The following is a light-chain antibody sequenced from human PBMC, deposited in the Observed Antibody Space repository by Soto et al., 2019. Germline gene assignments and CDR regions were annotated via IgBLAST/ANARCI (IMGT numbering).Light chain of an antibody. V-gene: IGLV2-14*01. Sequence: SALTQPASVSGSPGQSITISCTGTSSDVGGYNYVSWYQQHPGKAPKFMIYDVSNRPSGVSNRFSGSKSGNTASLTISGLLAEDQADYYCSSYTTSNTRQIVFGTGPKVTVL. CDR2: DVS. CDR1: SSDVGGYNY. CDR3: SSYTTSNTRQIV. J-gene: IGLJ1*01.